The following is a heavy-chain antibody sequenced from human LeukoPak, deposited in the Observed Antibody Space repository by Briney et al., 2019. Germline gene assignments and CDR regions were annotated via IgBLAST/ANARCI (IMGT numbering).Heavy chain of an antibody. D-gene: IGHD3-10*01. CDR2: ISSSGSTI. V-gene: IGHV3-48*03. J-gene: IGHJ4*02. Sequence: PGGSLRLSCAASGFTFSSYEMNWVRQAPGKGLEWVSYISSSGSTIYYADSVKGRFTISRDNAKNSLYLQMNSQRAEDTAAYYCARGTYYGSGKRYEIPPNYWGQGTLVTVSS. CDR3: ARGTYYGSGKRYEIPPNY. CDR1: GFTFSSYE.